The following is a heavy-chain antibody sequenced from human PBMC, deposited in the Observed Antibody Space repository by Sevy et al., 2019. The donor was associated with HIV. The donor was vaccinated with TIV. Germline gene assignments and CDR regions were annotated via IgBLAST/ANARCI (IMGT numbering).Heavy chain of an antibody. J-gene: IGHJ3*01. D-gene: IGHD3-22*01. Sequence: GGSLRLSCAASGFTFNTHVMNWVRQAPGKGLEWVSSISGFGNTYYADSVRGGFTISSDNAKNTLYLQMNSLRADDTAVYYCAKVLNPALESMMEGTVRSLKGFDVWGQGTMVTVSS. CDR1: GFTFNTHV. CDR2: ISGFGNT. CDR3: AKVLNPALESMMEGTVRSLKGFDV. V-gene: IGHV3-23*01.